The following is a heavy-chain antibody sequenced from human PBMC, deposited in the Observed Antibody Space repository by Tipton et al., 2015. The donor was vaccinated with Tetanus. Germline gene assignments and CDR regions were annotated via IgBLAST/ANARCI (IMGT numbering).Heavy chain of an antibody. Sequence: TLSLTCTVSGGSISSGDHQWNWIRQPPGKGLEWLAYNSNSGTTNSNYSLKSRISISRDKSKNQFSLSLTSVTAADTAVYYCARANYDFPKKGPFDSWGPGSLVIVSS. J-gene: IGHJ4*02. V-gene: IGHV4-61*08. D-gene: IGHD3-3*01. CDR1: GGSISSGDHQ. CDR3: ARANYDFPKKGPFDS. CDR2: NSNSGTT.